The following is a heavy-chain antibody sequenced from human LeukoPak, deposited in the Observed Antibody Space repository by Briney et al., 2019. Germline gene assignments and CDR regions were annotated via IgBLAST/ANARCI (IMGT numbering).Heavy chain of an antibody. CDR2: MNPNSGNT. Sequence: ASVKVSCKASGYTFTSYDINWVRQATGRGLEWMGWMNPNSGNTGYAQKFQGRVTMTRNTSISTAYMELSSLRSEDTAVYYCARGHYDSSGYDYWGQGTLVTVSS. J-gene: IGHJ4*02. CDR3: ARGHYDSSGYDY. V-gene: IGHV1-8*01. CDR1: GYTFTSYD. D-gene: IGHD3-22*01.